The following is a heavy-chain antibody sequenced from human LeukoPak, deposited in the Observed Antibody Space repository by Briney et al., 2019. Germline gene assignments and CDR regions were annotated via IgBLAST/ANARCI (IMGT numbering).Heavy chain of an antibody. CDR3: ARDLGYSSSGGFDY. J-gene: IGHJ4*02. V-gene: IGHV4-59*01. CDR1: GGSISSYY. CDR2: IYYSGST. D-gene: IGHD6-6*01. Sequence: SETLSLTCTASGGSISSYYWSWSRQPPGKGLEWIGYIYYSGSTNYNPSLKSRVTISVDTSKNQFSLKLSSVTAADTAVYYCARDLGYSSSGGFDYWGQGTLVTVSS.